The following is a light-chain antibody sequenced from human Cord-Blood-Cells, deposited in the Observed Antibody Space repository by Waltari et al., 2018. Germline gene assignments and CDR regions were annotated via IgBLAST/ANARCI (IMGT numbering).Light chain of an antibody. CDR1: NLGSKS. J-gene: IGLJ1*01. CDR3: QVWDSSSDHYV. CDR2: YDS. V-gene: IGLV3-21*04. Sequence: SYVLTQPPSVSVAPGKTARITCGGNNLGSKSVHWYQPKPGQAPVLVIYYDSDRPSGNPERFSGSNSGNTATLTISRVEAGDEADYYCQVWDSSSDHYVFGTGTKVTVL.